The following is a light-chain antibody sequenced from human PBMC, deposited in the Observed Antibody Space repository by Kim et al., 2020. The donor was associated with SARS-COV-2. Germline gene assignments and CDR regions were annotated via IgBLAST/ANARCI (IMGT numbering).Light chain of an antibody. CDR3: QEYKSDSWT. CDR2: DAS. J-gene: IGKJ1*01. Sequence: GDRVTITCRASQSIIIWLAWYQQKPGKAPNLLIYDASILESGVPSRFSGSGSGTQFTLTISSLQPDDFATYYCQEYKSDSWTFGQGTKVEIK. CDR1: QSIIIW. V-gene: IGKV1-5*01.